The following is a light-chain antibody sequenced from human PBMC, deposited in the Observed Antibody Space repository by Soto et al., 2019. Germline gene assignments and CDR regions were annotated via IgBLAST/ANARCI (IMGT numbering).Light chain of an antibody. V-gene: IGKV1-9*01. CDR1: QGTTSY. CDR3: QQLNGYPIT. J-gene: IGKJ5*01. CDR2: ASS. Sequence: IQLTQSPSSLSASVGDRVTITCRASQGTTSYLAWYRQKPGKPPKLLIYASSTLQSGVPSRFSGSGSGTDFTFPISSLQPEDFATYYCQQLNGYPITFGQGTRLEIK.